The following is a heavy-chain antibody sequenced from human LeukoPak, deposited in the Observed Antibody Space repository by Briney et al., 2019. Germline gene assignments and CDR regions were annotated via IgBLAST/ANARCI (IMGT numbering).Heavy chain of an antibody. V-gene: IGHV4-4*07. Sequence: WETLSLTCTVSGGSINNYYWSWIRQSAEKGLEWIGCFYASGSTNYSPPLKSRLSMSVGQSKNQFSLNLASVTAADTAGYYCAGEEGGCSSASCYRAFDMWGQGTMVTVSS. J-gene: IGHJ3*02. CDR3: AGEEGGCSSASCYRAFDM. CDR1: GGSINNYY. D-gene: IGHD2-2*02. CDR2: FYASGST.